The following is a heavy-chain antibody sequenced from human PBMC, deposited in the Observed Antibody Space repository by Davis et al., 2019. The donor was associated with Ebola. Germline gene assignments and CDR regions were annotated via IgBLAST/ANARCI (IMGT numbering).Heavy chain of an antibody. CDR3: ARGGIAVADSYGMDV. CDR2: INPNSGGT. V-gene: IGHV1-2*04. J-gene: IGHJ6*02. CDR1: GYTFTNYG. D-gene: IGHD6-19*01. Sequence: ASVKVSCKASGYTFTNYGISWVRQAPGQGLEWMGWINPNSGGTNYAQKFQGWVTMTRDTSISTAYMELSSLRSEDTAVYYCARGGIAVADSYGMDVWGQGTTVTVSS.